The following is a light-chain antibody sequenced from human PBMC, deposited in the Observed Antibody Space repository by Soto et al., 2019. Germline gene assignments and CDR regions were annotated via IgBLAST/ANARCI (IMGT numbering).Light chain of an antibody. CDR3: TSYTSLSTAI. J-gene: IGLJ2*01. V-gene: IGLV2-14*03. CDR2: DVR. Sequence: QSALTQPASVSGSPGQSITISCTGTDTDIGIYDFVSWYRQYPGRPPQLILFDVRSRPSGISNRFSGSKSGNTASLTISGLQAEDEADYYCTSYTSLSTAIFGGGTKLTVL. CDR1: DTDIGIYDF.